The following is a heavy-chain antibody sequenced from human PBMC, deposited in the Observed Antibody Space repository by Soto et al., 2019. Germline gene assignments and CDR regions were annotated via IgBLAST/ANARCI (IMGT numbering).Heavy chain of an antibody. CDR3: ARERRSGTTRYYYYGMDV. Sequence: ASAKVSCKASGGTFSSYAISWVRQAPGQGLEWMGGISANIGNTNYAQKFQGRVTMTTDTSTSTAYMELRSLRSDDTAVYYCARERRSGTTRYYYYGMDVWGQGTTVTVSS. V-gene: IGHV1-18*01. D-gene: IGHD1-26*01. CDR2: ISANIGNT. CDR1: GGTFSSYA. J-gene: IGHJ6*02.